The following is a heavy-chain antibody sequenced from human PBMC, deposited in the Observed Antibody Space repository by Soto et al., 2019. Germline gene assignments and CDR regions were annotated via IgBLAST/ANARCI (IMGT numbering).Heavy chain of an antibody. V-gene: IGHV1-18*01. CDR3: ARAGIYGDYVYYFDY. CDR2: ISAYNGNT. D-gene: IGHD4-17*01. J-gene: IGHJ4*02. CDR1: GYTFTSYG. Sequence: ASVKVSCKASGYTFTSYGISWVRQAPGQGLEWMGWISAYNGNTNYAQKLQGRVTMTTDTSTSTAYMELRSLRSDDTAVYYCARAGIYGDYVYYFDYWGRGTLVTVSS.